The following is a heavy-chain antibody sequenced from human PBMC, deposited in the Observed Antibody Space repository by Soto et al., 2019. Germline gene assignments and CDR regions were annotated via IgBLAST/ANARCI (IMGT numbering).Heavy chain of an antibody. D-gene: IGHD2-15*01. J-gene: IGHJ4*02. CDR1: GTSVSNYY. Sequence: SETLSLTCSVSGTSVSNYYWSWIRQPAGKGLEHIGRIYTSGSTSYNPSLKSRVTMSMDTSQTQIYLNLTSVTAADTAVYYCSRVDPSAKSPDYWGQGTLVTVSS. CDR3: SRVDPSAKSPDY. V-gene: IGHV4-4*07. CDR2: IYTSGST.